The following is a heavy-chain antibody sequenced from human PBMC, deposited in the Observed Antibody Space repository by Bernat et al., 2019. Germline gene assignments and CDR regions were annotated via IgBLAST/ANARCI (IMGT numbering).Heavy chain of an antibody. J-gene: IGHJ6*03. CDR2: IIPIFGTA. D-gene: IGHD3-3*01. Sequence: QVQLVQSGAEVKKPGSSVKVSCKASGGTFSSYAISWVRQAPGQGLEWMGGIIPIFGTANYAQKFQGRVTITADESTSTAYMELSSLRSEDTAVYYCAHSYYDFWSGYPRGDYYYMDVWGKGTTVTVSS. CDR1: GGTFSSYA. V-gene: IGHV1-69*01. CDR3: AHSYYDFWSGYPRGDYYYMDV.